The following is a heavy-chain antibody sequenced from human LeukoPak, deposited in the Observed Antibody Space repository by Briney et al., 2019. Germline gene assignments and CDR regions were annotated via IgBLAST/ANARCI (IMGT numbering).Heavy chain of an antibody. CDR2: IHYSEST. Sequence: SETLSLTCSVSGGSISPDYWSWIRQPPGKGLEWIGYIHYSESTKYNPSLKSRVTMSVDTSKNQSSLKLSSVTAADTAVYYCASRSGSFSDALDIWGQGTLVTVSS. D-gene: IGHD3-10*01. CDR3: ASRSGSFSDALDI. CDR1: GGSISPDY. V-gene: IGHV4-59*08. J-gene: IGHJ3*02.